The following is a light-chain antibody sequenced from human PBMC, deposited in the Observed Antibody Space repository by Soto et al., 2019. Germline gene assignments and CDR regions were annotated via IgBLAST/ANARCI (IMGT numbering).Light chain of an antibody. CDR1: QSVSIN. CDR3: QQYGSSPQT. Sequence: VITQSPATPSVSPGDRATLSCRASQSVSINLAWYQQKPGQAPRLLIYGASSRATGIPDRFSGSGSGTDFTLTISRLEPEDFAVYYCQQYGSSPQTFGQGTKVDNK. V-gene: IGKV3-20*01. CDR2: GAS. J-gene: IGKJ1*01.